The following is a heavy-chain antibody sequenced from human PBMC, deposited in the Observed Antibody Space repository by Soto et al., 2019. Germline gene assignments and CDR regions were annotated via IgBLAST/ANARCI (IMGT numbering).Heavy chain of an antibody. CDR2: ISSSSSTI. V-gene: IGHV3-48*02. D-gene: IGHD5-18*01. CDR3: ARAGYSYGRNWFDP. CDR1: GFTFSSYS. J-gene: IGHJ5*02. Sequence: SGGSLRLSFAASGFTFSSYSMNWVRQAPGKGLEWVSYISSSSSTIYYADSVKGRFTISRDNAKNSLYLQMKSLRDEDTAVYYCARAGYSYGRNWFDPWGQGTLVTVSS.